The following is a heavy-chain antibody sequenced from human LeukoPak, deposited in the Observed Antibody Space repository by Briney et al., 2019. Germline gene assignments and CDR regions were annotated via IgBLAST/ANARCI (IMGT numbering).Heavy chain of an antibody. D-gene: IGHD6-19*01. Sequence: PGGSLGLSCSASGFYFRTHAMHWVRQAPGKGLEWVAVIWYDGSNKYYADSVKGRFTISRDNSKNTLYLQMNSLRAEDTAVYYCAKSLRSGWQRYFDYWGQGTLVTVSS. CDR2: IWYDGSNK. V-gene: IGHV3-33*06. CDR1: GFYFRTHA. J-gene: IGHJ4*02. CDR3: AKSLRSGWQRYFDY.